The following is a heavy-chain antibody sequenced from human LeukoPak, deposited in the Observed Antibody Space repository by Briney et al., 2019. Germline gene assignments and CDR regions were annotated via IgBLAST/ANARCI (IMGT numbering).Heavy chain of an antibody. CDR3: ARDQSSGYYTRAADY. CDR1: GYTFSSYG. Sequence: ASVKVSCKASGYTFSSYGISWVRQAPGQGLEWMGWISAYNGNINYAQNLQDRVTMTTDTSTSIAYMELRSLRSDDTAVYYCARDQSSGYYTRAADYWGQGTLVTVSS. V-gene: IGHV1-18*01. J-gene: IGHJ4*02. D-gene: IGHD3-22*01. CDR2: ISAYNGNI.